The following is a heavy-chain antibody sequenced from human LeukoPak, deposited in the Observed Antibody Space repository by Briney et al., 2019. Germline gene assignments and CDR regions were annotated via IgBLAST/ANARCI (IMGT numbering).Heavy chain of an antibody. CDR2: INHSGST. CDR3: ARATVTTADY. V-gene: IGHV4-34*01. CDR1: GYSISSGYN. J-gene: IGHJ4*02. Sequence: SETLSLTCTVSGYSISSGYNWSWIRQPPGKGLEWIGEINHSGSTNYNPSLKSRVTISVDTSKNQFSLKLSSVTAADTAVYYCARATVTTADYWGREPWSPSPQ. D-gene: IGHD4-17*01.